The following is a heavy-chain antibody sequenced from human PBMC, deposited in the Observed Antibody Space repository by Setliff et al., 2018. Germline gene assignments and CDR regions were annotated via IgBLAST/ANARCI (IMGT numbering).Heavy chain of an antibody. J-gene: IGHJ6*03. CDR3: ARGRPDYHYDSSGPSYYYYMDV. CDR1: GFNFNIYS. D-gene: IGHD3-22*01. V-gene: IGHV3-48*01. CDR2: IRSFSSAI. Sequence: HPGGSLRLSCATSGFNFNIYSLSWVRQAPGTGLEWVSFIRSFSSAIYYADSVKGRFTISRDDAKNSLYLQMSSLRAEDTAVYYCARGRPDYHYDSSGPSYYYYMDVWGAGTMVTVSS.